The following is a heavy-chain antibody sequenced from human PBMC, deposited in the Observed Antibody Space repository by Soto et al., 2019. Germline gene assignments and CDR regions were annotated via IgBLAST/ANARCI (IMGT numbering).Heavy chain of an antibody. CDR2: IYPGDSDT. D-gene: IGHD3-22*01. V-gene: IGHV5-51*01. Sequence: PGESLKISCKGSGYSFTSYWIGWVRQMPGKGLEWMGIIYPGDSDTRYSSSFQGQVTISADKSISTAYLQWSSLKASDTAMYYCARHSYYYDSSGYYYYYGMDVWGQGTTVTVSS. CDR1: GYSFTSYW. CDR3: ARHSYYYDSSGYYYYYGMDV. J-gene: IGHJ6*02.